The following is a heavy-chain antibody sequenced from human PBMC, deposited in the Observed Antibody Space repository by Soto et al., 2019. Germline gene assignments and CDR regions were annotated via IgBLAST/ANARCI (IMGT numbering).Heavy chain of an antibody. CDR1: EFTFSSNA. D-gene: IGHD6-13*01. J-gene: IGHJ5*01. CDR2: ITGSGSTT. CDR3: AKDFTAYLSSWFHF. V-gene: IGHV3-23*01. Sequence: EVQLLESGGGLVQPGGSLRLSCAASEFTFSSNAMHWVRQAPGKGLEWVSGITGSGSTTFYADSVKGRFTISRDNSKNTLYLNMNSLRAEDTAIYYCAKDFTAYLSSWFHFWGQGTLVTVSS.